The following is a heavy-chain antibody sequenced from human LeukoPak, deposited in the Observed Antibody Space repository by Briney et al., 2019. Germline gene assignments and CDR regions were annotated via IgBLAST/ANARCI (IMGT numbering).Heavy chain of an antibody. D-gene: IGHD4-17*01. Sequence: GGSLRLSCAASGFTFDDYAMYWVRQAPGKGLEWVSGISWNSGSIGYADSVKGRFTISRDNAKNSLYLQMNSLRAEDMALYYCAKAKDYGDKSNYMDVWGKGTTVTVSS. CDR1: GFTFDDYA. CDR2: ISWNSGSI. CDR3: AKAKDYGDKSNYMDV. V-gene: IGHV3-9*03. J-gene: IGHJ6*03.